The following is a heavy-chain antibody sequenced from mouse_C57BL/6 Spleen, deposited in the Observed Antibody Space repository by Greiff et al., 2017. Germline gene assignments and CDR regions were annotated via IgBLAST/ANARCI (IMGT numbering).Heavy chain of an antibody. V-gene: IGHV3-6*01. Sequence: EVQLQESGPGLVKPSQSLSLTCSVTGYSITSGYYWNWIRQFPGNKLEWMGYISYDGSNNYNPSLKNRISITRDPSKNQFFLKLNSVPTEDTATYYCASLYGSSSWFAYWGQGTLVTVSA. CDR1: GYSITSGYY. D-gene: IGHD1-1*01. CDR3: ASLYGSSSWFAY. CDR2: ISYDGSN. J-gene: IGHJ3*01.